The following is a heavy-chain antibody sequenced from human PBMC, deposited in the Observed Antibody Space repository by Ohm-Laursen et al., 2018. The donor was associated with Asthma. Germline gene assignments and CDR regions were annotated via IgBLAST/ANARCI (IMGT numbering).Heavy chain of an antibody. Sequence: SLRLSCAASGFTFSDYYMSWIRQAPGKGLEWISYISTSGSTIYYADSVKGRFTISRDNAKSSLYLQMNSLTAEDTAVYYCARRDFSGGDTNAAFDIWGQGTMVAVSS. CDR1: GFTFSDYY. CDR2: ISTSGSTI. V-gene: IGHV3-11*01. J-gene: IGHJ3*02. D-gene: IGHD2-21*02. CDR3: ARRDFSGGDTNAAFDI.